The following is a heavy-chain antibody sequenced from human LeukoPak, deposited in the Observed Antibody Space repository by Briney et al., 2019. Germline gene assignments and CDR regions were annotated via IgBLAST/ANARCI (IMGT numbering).Heavy chain of an antibody. Sequence: ASVKVSCKASGYTFTAYYIHWVRQAPGQGLEWMGRINPNSGGTSYAQKFQGRVTMTRDTSISTAYMELSRLRFDDTAMYYCATLPDYVWGSYRRQYFDHWGQGTLVTVSS. V-gene: IGHV1-2*06. CDR2: INPNSGGT. CDR3: ATLPDYVWGSYRRQYFDH. J-gene: IGHJ4*02. D-gene: IGHD3-16*02. CDR1: GYTFTAYY.